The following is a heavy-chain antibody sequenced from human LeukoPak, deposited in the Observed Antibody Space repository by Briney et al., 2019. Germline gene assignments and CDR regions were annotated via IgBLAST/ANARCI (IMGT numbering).Heavy chain of an antibody. D-gene: IGHD7-27*01. CDR1: GFTFSSFS. CDR3: ARDLTGYYFDY. Sequence: PGGSLRLSCVASGFTFSSFSMDWVRQAPGKGLEWVSYISSTSSTIYYADSVQGRFTSSRDNAKNSLYLQMNSLRAEDTAVYYCARDLTGYYFDYWGQGTLVTVSS. CDR2: ISSTSSTI. V-gene: IGHV3-48*04. J-gene: IGHJ4*02.